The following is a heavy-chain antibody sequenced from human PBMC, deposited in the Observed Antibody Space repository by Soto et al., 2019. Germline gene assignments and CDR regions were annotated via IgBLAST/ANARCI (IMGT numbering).Heavy chain of an antibody. CDR2: ISGSGGST. CDR1: GFTFSSYA. CDR3: AKGARRVVGVLEWLAHDDAFDI. Sequence: PGGSLRLSCAASGFTFSSYAMSWVRQAPGKGLEWVSAISGSGGSTYYADSVKGRFTISRDNSKNTLYLQMNSLRAEDTAVYYCAKGARRVVGVLEWLAHDDAFDIWGQGTMVSVSS. V-gene: IGHV3-23*01. D-gene: IGHD3-3*01. J-gene: IGHJ3*02.